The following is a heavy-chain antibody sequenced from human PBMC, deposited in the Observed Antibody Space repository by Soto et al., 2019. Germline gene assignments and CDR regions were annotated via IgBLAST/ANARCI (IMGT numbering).Heavy chain of an antibody. CDR2: INSAGSST. CDR1: RFTFRSYW. V-gene: IGHV3-74*01. J-gene: IGHJ4*02. D-gene: IGHD3-22*01. Sequence: PGVSLRLSCAASRFTFRSYWMHWVRQSPGKGLVWVSRINSAGSSTSYAYSVKGRFTISRDNAKNTLYLQMNSLRVEDTAVYYCASELFNYYATSGYYDYWGQGTLVTVSS. CDR3: ASELFNYYATSGYYDY.